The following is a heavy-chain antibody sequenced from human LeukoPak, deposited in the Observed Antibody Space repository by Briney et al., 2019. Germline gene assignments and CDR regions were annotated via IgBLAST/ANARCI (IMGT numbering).Heavy chain of an antibody. CDR1: GDTFTSYD. CDR3: ARAPREWGYNH. Sequence: AASLKVSCRDSGDTFTSYDINSVRHATEPGLERRGWMNPINDKTSYAQKFQSRDTMTRDTSIRTAYMELSSLRSDDTAVYYCARAPREWGYNHWGQGTLVTVSS. CDR2: MNPINDKT. V-gene: IGHV1-8*01. D-gene: IGHD5-18*01. J-gene: IGHJ5*02.